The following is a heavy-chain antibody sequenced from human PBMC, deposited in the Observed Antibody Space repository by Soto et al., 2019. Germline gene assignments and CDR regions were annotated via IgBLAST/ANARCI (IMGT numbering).Heavy chain of an antibody. D-gene: IGHD1-1*01. Sequence: DVQLVESGGGLIQPGESLRLACAAFGLTISGKKYVAWVRQAPGKGLEWVSALYDVDGSFYADSVTGRFTTSSDSSKTTVYLQMNDLRPDDTAVYYCATWHEREHAFDVWGQGTTVTISS. V-gene: IGHV3-53*01. J-gene: IGHJ3*01. CDR3: ATWHEREHAFDV. CDR1: GLTISGKKY. CDR2: LYDVDGS.